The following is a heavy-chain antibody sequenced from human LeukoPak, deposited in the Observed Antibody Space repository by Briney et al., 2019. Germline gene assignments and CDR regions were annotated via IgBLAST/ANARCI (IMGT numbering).Heavy chain of an antibody. CDR3: AKDATMIVVVNFDY. J-gene: IGHJ4*02. CDR1: GFIFSTSN. CDR2: ISGSGGST. D-gene: IGHD3-22*01. V-gene: IGHV3-23*01. Sequence: GGSLRLSSAASGFIFSTSNMNWVRQTPEKGLEWVSAISGSGGSTYYADSVKGRFTISRDNSKNTLYLQMNSLRAEDTAVYYCAKDATMIVVVNFDYWGQGTLVTVSS.